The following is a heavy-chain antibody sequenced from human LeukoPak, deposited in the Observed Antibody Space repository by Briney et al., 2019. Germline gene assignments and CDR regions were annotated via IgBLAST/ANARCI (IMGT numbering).Heavy chain of an antibody. CDR2: FDPEDGET. CDR1: GYTLTELS. V-gene: IGHV1-24*01. J-gene: IGHJ4*02. CDR3: ATPNPLWFGELVYPFDY. D-gene: IGHD3-10*01. Sequence: ASVKDSCKVSGYTLTELSMHWVRQAPGKGLEWMGGFDPEDGETIYAQKFQGRVTMTEDTSTDTAYMELSSLRSEDTAVYYCATPNPLWFGELVYPFDYWGQGTLVTVSS.